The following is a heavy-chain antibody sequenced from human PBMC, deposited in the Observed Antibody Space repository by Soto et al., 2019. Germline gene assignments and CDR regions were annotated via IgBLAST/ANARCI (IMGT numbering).Heavy chain of an antibody. CDR1: GYSFTSYA. CDR3: ARDKVIYSSGWYGAFDI. D-gene: IGHD6-19*01. Sequence: VQLVQSGAEVKKPGASVKVSCKASGYSFTSYAMHWVRQAPGQRREWMGWINAGNGNTKYSQKFQGRVTITRDTSASTAYMELSSLRSEDTAVYYCARDKVIYSSGWYGAFDIWGQGTMVTVSS. J-gene: IGHJ3*02. V-gene: IGHV1-3*01. CDR2: INAGNGNT.